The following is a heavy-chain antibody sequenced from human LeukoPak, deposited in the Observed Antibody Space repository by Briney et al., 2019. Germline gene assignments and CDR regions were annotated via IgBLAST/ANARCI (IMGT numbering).Heavy chain of an antibody. Sequence: QPGGSLRLSCAASGFTFSTSWMHWVRQAPGKGLVWVARIKSDVRSTDYADPVKGRFTISRDDANDILYLQMNSLRAEDTAVYFCTAIRPDYWGQGTLVTVSS. D-gene: IGHD2-21*02. J-gene: IGHJ4*02. CDR3: TAIRPDY. CDR1: GFTFSTSW. V-gene: IGHV3-74*01. CDR2: IKSDVRST.